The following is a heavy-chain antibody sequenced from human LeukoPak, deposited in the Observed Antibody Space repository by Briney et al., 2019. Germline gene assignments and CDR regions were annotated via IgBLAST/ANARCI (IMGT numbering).Heavy chain of an antibody. J-gene: IGHJ4*02. CDR2: TKQDETEK. D-gene: IGHD3-22*01. V-gene: IGHV3-7*04. Sequence: PGGSLRLSCAASGFTFTNYWTSWVRQAPGKGLEWVANTKQDETEKHYADSVKGRFTISRDNAQNSLYLQMNSLRAEDTAVYFCARNRQWLLADYWGQGTVVTVSS. CDR3: ARNRQWLLADY. CDR1: GFTFTNYW.